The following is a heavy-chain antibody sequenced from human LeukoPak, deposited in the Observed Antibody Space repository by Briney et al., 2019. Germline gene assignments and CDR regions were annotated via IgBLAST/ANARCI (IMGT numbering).Heavy chain of an antibody. CDR1: GGTVSSYA. J-gene: IGHJ3*02. CDR3: ARAAAGTLGAFDI. CDR2: IIPIVGTA. V-gene: IGHV1-69*05. Sequence: ASVKVSCKASGGTVSSYAISWVRQAPGQGLEWMGGIIPIVGTAKYAQKFQGRVTMTRDMSTSTVYMELSSLRSEDTAVYYCARAAAGTLGAFDIWGQGTMVTVSS. D-gene: IGHD6-13*01.